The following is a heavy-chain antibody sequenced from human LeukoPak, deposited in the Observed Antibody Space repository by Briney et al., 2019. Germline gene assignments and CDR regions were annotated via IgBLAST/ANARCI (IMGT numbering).Heavy chain of an antibody. CDR2: IYYSGST. V-gene: IGHV4-59*01. CDR3: ARVVADSSGYLDY. Sequence: SETLSLTCTASGGSISSYYWSWIRQPPGKGLEWIGYIYYSGSTNYNPSLKSRVTISVDTSKNQFSLKLSSVTAADTAVYYCARVVADSSGYLDYWGQGTLVTVSS. D-gene: IGHD3-22*01. J-gene: IGHJ4*02. CDR1: GGSISSYY.